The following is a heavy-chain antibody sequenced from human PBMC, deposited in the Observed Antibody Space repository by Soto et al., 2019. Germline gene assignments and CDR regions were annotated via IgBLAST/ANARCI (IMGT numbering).Heavy chain of an antibody. CDR1: GGAISNYY. CDR3: ARRYGGNFDY. Sequence: QVQLQESGPGLVKPSETLSLTCTGSGGAISNYYWSWIRQPPGKGLEWIGYIYYSGGTNYNPSLKSRVTISVDTSKNQFSLKLSSVTAADTAVYYCARRYGGNFDYWGQGTLVTVSS. J-gene: IGHJ4*02. D-gene: IGHD1-26*01. CDR2: IYYSGGT. V-gene: IGHV4-59*01.